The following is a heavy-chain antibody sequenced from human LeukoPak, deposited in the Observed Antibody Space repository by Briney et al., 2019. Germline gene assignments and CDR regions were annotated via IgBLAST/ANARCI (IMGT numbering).Heavy chain of an antibody. D-gene: IGHD2-2*01. Sequence: GSLRLSCAASGFTFSSYAMHWVRQAPGKGLEWVAVISYDGSNKYYADSVKGRFTISRDNSKNTLYLQMNSLRAEDTAVYYCAREFEGVVVPAALDYWGQGTLVTVSS. CDR1: GFTFSSYA. CDR3: AREFEGVVVPAALDY. CDR2: ISYDGSNK. V-gene: IGHV3-30-3*01. J-gene: IGHJ4*02.